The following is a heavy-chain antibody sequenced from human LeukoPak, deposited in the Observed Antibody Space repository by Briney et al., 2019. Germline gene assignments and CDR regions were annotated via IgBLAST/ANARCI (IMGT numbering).Heavy chain of an antibody. V-gene: IGHV3-48*03. Sequence: PGGSLRLSCAVSGFTFSSYEMNWVRQAAGKGLEWVSYITSSGSTIYYADSVKGRFTISRDNAKNSLYLQMNSLRAEDTAVYYCARVTFNYFDYWGQGTLVTVSS. CDR2: ITSSGSTI. D-gene: IGHD1-14*01. CDR3: ARVTFNYFDY. J-gene: IGHJ4*02. CDR1: GFTFSSYE.